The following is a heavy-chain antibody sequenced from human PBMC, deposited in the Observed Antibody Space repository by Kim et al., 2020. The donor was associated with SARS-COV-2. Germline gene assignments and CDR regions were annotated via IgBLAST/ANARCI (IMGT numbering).Heavy chain of an antibody. CDR3: AKTSSPSGTYFDY. J-gene: IGHJ4*02. CDR2: INWNSGTI. V-gene: IGHV3-9*01. CDR1: GFIFDDFG. D-gene: IGHD1-26*01. Sequence: GGSLRLSCAASGFIFDDFGMHWVRQTPGKGLEWVSGINWNSGTIDYAASVKGRFTISRDNARNSLYLQMNSLRAEDTAFYYCAKTSSPSGTYFDYWGQGT.